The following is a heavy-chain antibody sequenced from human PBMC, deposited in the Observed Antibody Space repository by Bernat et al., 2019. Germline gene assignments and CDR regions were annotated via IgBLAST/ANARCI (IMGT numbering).Heavy chain of an antibody. CDR2: ISGSGGST. D-gene: IGHD1-14*01. V-gene: IGHV3-23*04. Sequence: VQLVESGGGVVQPGRSLRLSCVASGFNFSSYAMSWVRQAPGKGLEWVSHISGSGGSTYYADSVKGRFTISRVNPKNTLYLQMNSLRVEDTAIYYCAKDSRISGTTPSSFDNWGQGTLVTVSS. J-gene: IGHJ4*02. CDR1: GFNFSSYA. CDR3: AKDSRISGTTPSSFDN.